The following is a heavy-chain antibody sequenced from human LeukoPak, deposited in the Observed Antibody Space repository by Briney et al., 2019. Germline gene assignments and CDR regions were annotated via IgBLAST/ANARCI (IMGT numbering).Heavy chain of an antibody. CDR2: INPNSGGT. CDR3: ARRDILTGHDAFDI. Sequence: AASVRVSCKASGYTFTGYYMHWVRQAPGQGLEWMGWINPNSGGTNYAQKFQGRVTITRDKSISTAYMELSRLRSDDTAVYYCARRDILTGHDAFDIWGQGTMVTVSS. V-gene: IGHV1-2*02. J-gene: IGHJ3*02. CDR1: GYTFTGYY. D-gene: IGHD3-9*01.